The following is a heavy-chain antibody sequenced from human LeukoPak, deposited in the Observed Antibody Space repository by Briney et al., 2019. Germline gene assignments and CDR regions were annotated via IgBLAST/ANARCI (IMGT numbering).Heavy chain of an antibody. CDR2: IWFDGSEQ. D-gene: IGHD3-16*02. CDR1: GFTFSSYA. Sequence: GGSLRLSCAASGFTFSSYAVHWVRQAPGKGLEWVAVIWFDGSEQYYADSVKGRFIISRDNSKSTSNLQLNSLRAEDTAVYYCAREGDSRWGELSPWGQGTLVTVSS. V-gene: IGHV3-33*08. J-gene: IGHJ1*01. CDR3: AREGDSRWGELSP.